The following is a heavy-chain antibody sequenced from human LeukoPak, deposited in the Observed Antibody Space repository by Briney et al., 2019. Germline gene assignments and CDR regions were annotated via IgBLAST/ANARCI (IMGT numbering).Heavy chain of an antibody. V-gene: IGHV4-59*08. CDR3: ARLVGAAGTTIFDY. D-gene: IGHD6-13*01. CDR2: LYNSGST. CDR1: GGSISNYY. Sequence: SETLSLTCTVSGGSISNYYWIWMRQPPGKGLEWIGSLYNSGSTNYNPSLKSRVTISVDTSKNQFSLKLSSVTAADTAVYYCARLVGAAGTTIFDYWGQGTLVTVSS. J-gene: IGHJ4*02.